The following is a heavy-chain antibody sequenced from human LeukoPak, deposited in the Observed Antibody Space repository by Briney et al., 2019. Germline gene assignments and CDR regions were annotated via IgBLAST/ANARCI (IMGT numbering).Heavy chain of an antibody. V-gene: IGHV4-39*01. Sequence: SETLSLTCTVSGGSISSSSYYWGWIRQPPGEGLEWIGSIYYSGSTYYNPSLKSRVTISVDTSKNQFSLKLSSVTAADTAVYYCASAIYTVAGFDYWGQGTLVTVSS. CDR1: GGSISSSSYY. J-gene: IGHJ4*02. CDR3: ASAIYTVAGFDY. CDR2: IYYSGST. D-gene: IGHD6-19*01.